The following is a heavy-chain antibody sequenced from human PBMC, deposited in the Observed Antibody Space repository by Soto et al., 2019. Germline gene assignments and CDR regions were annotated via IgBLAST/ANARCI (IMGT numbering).Heavy chain of an antibody. CDR3: ARGAGTVPPGWFDP. CDR1: GYSISSGDY. V-gene: IGHV4-38-2*01. CDR2: SYHSGST. Sequence: AETLSLTCAVPGYSISSGDYCGLIRQTPGKGLEWIASSYHSGSTYYNPSLKSRVTISVDTSKNQFSLKLTTVTAADTAVYYCARGAGTVPPGWFDPWGQGIMVTVSS. J-gene: IGHJ5*02. D-gene: IGHD4-17*01.